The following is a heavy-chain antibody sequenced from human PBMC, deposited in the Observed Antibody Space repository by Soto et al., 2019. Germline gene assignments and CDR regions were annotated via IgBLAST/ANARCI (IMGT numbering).Heavy chain of an antibody. J-gene: IGHJ6*02. D-gene: IGHD6-13*01. V-gene: IGHV1-18*04. CDR3: ARDPNSSIWPILYYYYYGMDV. CDR1: GYTFTSYG. CDR2: ISAYNGNT. Sequence: QVQLVQSGAEVKKPGASVKVSCKASGYTFTSYGISWVRQAPGQGLEWMGWISAYNGNTNYAQKLQGRVTMTTDTSTSTAYMELRSLRSDDTAVYYCARDPNSSIWPILYYYYYGMDVWCQGTTVTVSS.